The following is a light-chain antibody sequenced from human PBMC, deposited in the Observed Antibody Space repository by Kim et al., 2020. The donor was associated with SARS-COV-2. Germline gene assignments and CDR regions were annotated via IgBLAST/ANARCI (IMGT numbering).Light chain of an antibody. J-gene: IGLJ2*01. CDR1: SLRSYY. Sequence: VAWGQTVRITCQGDSLRSYYATGYQQKPGQAPIVVIYGKNNRPSGIPDRFSGSSSGDTASLTITGTQAGDEADYYCNSRGSNDNVLFGGGTKLTVL. V-gene: IGLV3-19*01. CDR2: GKN. CDR3: NSRGSNDNVL.